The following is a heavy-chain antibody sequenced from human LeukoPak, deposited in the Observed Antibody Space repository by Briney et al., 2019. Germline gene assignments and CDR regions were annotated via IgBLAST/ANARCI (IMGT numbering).Heavy chain of an antibody. Sequence: SETLSLTCAVYGGSFSGYYWSWIRQPPGKGLEWIGEINHSGSTNYNPSLKSRVTISVDTSKNQFSLKLSSVTAADTAVYYCARRAPYHDTSAYYGMHAFDIWGQGTMVTVPS. D-gene: IGHD3-22*01. J-gene: IGHJ3*02. CDR1: GGSFSGYY. CDR3: ARRAPYHDTSAYYGMHAFDI. CDR2: INHSGST. V-gene: IGHV4-34*01.